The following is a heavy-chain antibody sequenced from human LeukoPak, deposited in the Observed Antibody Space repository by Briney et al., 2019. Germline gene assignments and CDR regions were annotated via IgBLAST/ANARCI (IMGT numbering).Heavy chain of an antibody. CDR3: XKEXLMGWGIRYLDY. CDR2: ISDGGHTT. J-gene: IGHJ4*02. D-gene: IGHD7-27*01. Sequence: GGSLRLSCAASGFTFSSYAMSWVRQAPGKGLEWVSTISDGGHTTYYADSVKGRFTISRDDSRHTVYLQMNSLRAEDTAVYYCXKEXLMGWGIRYLDYWGQGTLVTVSS. V-gene: IGHV3-23*01. CDR1: GFTFSSYA.